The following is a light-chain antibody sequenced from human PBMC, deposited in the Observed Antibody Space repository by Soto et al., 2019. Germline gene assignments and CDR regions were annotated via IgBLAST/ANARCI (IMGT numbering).Light chain of an antibody. CDR2: GNT. CDR3: QSYDSSLSGSYV. V-gene: IGLV1-40*01. Sequence: QSVLTQPPSVSGAPGQRVTISCTGSSCNIGAGYDVHWYQHLPGTAPKLLIYGNTNRPSGVPDRFSGSQSGTSASLAITGLQAEDEGDYYCQSYDSSLSGSYVFGTGTKVTVL. CDR1: SCNIGAGYD. J-gene: IGLJ1*01.